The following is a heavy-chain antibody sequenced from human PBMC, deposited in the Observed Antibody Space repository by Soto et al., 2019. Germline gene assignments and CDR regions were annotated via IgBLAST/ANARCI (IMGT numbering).Heavy chain of an antibody. D-gene: IGHD6-19*01. Sequence: SVKVSCKASGGTFSSYAISWVRQAPGQGLEWMGGIIPIFGTANYAQKFQGRVTITADESTSTAYMELSSLRSEDTAVYYCAGTVSGWYQGPFDYWGQGTLVTVSS. V-gene: IGHV1-69*13. CDR1: GGTFSSYA. J-gene: IGHJ4*02. CDR3: AGTVSGWYQGPFDY. CDR2: IIPIFGTA.